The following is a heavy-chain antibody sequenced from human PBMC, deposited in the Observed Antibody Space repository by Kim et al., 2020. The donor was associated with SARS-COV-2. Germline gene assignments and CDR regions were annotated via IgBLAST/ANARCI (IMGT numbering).Heavy chain of an antibody. CDR1: GFTFSSYS. CDR2: ISSSSSYI. D-gene: IGHD3-10*01. Sequence: GGSLRLSCAASGFTFSSYSMNWVRQAPGKGLEWVSSISSSSSYIYYADSVKGRFTISRDNAKNSLYLQMNSLRAEDTAVYYCTPTSKYYYGSGSYYNWFDPWGQGTLVTVSS. J-gene: IGHJ5*02. CDR3: TPTSKYYYGSGSYYNWFDP. V-gene: IGHV3-21*01.